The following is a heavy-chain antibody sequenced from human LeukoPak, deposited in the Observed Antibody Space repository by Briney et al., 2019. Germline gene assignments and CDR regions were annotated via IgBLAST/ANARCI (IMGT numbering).Heavy chain of an antibody. J-gene: IGHJ3*02. Sequence: GESLKISCKGSGYSFTSYWIGWVRQLPGKGLEWMGIIYPGDSDTRYSPSFQGQVTISADKSISTAYLQWSSLKASDTAMYYCARAYDYGGQGGASDIWGQGTMVTVSS. V-gene: IGHV5-51*01. CDR3: ARAYDYGGQGGASDI. CDR2: IYPGDSDT. D-gene: IGHD4-23*01. CDR1: GYSFTSYW.